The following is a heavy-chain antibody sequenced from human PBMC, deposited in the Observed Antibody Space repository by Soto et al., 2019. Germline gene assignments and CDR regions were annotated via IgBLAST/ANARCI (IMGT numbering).Heavy chain of an antibody. Sequence: PSETLSLTCTVSGGSIDSGDYYWSWIRQPPGKGLEWIGYVYYSGTTNYNPFLKSRVTLSLDKSKNQFSLKMNSVTAADTAVYYCARDVIARPTYFDSWGQGTLVTVSS. J-gene: IGHJ4*02. CDR1: GGSIDSGDYY. D-gene: IGHD3-10*01. CDR3: ARDVIARPTYFDS. CDR2: VYYSGTT. V-gene: IGHV4-61*08.